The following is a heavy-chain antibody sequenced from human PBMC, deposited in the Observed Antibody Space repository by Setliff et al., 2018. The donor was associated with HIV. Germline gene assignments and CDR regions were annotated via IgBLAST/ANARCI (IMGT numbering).Heavy chain of an antibody. V-gene: IGHV4-39*01. CDR3: ARLWFGESH. CDR1: GGSINRSNYY. Sequence: PSETLSLTCTVPGGSINRSNYYWGWIRQPPGKGLEWIGSIYYSGSTYYNPSLKSRVTISVDTSKNQFSLKLSSVTAADTAVYYCARLWFGESHWGQGTLVTVS. CDR2: IYYSGST. D-gene: IGHD3-10*01. J-gene: IGHJ4*02.